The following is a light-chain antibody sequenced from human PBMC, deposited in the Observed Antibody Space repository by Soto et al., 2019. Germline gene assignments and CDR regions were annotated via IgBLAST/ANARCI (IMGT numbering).Light chain of an antibody. CDR3: HGFSNRCT. V-gene: IGKV3-15*01. Sequence: SETATLSYRGGQSVSSNLAWSQRIPSQAPRLLIYGASTRATGIPARFSGSGSGTESTLTISSLQSEDFAVYYGHGFSNRCTFASGT. CDR1: QSVSSN. CDR2: GAS. J-gene: IGKJ4*02.